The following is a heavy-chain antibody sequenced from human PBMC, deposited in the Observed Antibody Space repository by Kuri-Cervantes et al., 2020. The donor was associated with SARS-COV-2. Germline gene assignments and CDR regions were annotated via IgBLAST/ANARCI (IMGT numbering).Heavy chain of an antibody. D-gene: IGHD1-1*01. CDR3: VRDGDHWNFDY. Sequence: GGSLRLSCAASGFTFDDYAMHWVRQDPGKGLEWVSGISWNSDTVGYADSVKGRFTLSRDNAKNMLFLQMNSLRAEGTAVYYCVRDGDHWNFDYWGQGTLVTVSS. V-gene: IGHV3-9*01. CDR1: GFTFDDYA. CDR2: ISWNSDTV. J-gene: IGHJ4*02.